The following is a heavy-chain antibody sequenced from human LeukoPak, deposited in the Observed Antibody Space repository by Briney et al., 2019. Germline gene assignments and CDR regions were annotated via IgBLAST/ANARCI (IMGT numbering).Heavy chain of an antibody. CDR3: AASAAGLDY. CDR1: GFTFSSYW. J-gene: IGHJ4*02. CDR2: IKEDGSDE. V-gene: IGHV3-7*01. D-gene: IGHD6-13*01. Sequence: VESLRLSSEASGFTFSSYWMNWVRQAPRKGLEWVTNIKEDGSDEYYVDSVKGRFIISRDNAKKSLCLQMNSLRAEDTAVYYCAASAAGLDYWGQGTLVTVSS.